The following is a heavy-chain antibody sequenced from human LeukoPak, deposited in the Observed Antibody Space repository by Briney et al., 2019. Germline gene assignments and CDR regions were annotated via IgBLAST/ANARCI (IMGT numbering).Heavy chain of an antibody. V-gene: IGHV3-21*01. CDR1: GFTFSSYS. CDR2: ISSSSSYI. D-gene: IGHD2-8*01. J-gene: IGHJ4*02. Sequence: GGSLRLSCAASGFTFSSYSMNWVRQAPGKGLEWVSSISSSSSYIYYADSVKGRFTISRDNAKNSLYLQMNSLRAEDTAVYYCARDTAIVLMVYRYFDYWGQGTLVTVSS. CDR3: ARDTAIVLMVYRYFDY.